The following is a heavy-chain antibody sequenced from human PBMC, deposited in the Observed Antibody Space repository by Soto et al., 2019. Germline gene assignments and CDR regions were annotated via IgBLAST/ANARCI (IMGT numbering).Heavy chain of an antibody. CDR3: ARDPYDILTGYYVSYGMDV. Sequence: ASVKVSCKASGYTFTSYGISWVRQAPGQGLEWMGWISAYNGNTNYAQKLQGRVTMTTDTSTSTAYMELRSLRSDDTAVYYCARDPYDILTGYYVSYGMDVWGQGTTVTVS. D-gene: IGHD3-9*01. CDR1: GYTFTSYG. CDR2: ISAYNGNT. V-gene: IGHV1-18*01. J-gene: IGHJ6*02.